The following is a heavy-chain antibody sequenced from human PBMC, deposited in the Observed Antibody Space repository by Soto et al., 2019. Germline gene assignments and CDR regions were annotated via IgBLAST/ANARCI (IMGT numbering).Heavy chain of an antibody. Sequence: SETLSLTXGVSGYSISRGYYWDWIRQPPGKGLEWIGRIYHSGTTSYNPSLKSRVTISVDTSKNQFYLKVNSVTAADTAVYYCARSSLRGVFDPWGQGTLVTVSS. CDR2: IYHSGTT. CDR3: ARSSLRGVFDP. D-gene: IGHD3-10*01. V-gene: IGHV4-38-2*01. CDR1: GYSISRGYY. J-gene: IGHJ5*02.